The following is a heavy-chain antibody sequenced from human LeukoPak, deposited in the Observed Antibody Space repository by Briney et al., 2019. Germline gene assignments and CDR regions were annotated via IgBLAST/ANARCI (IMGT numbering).Heavy chain of an antibody. CDR2: ISSSSSTI. Sequence: PGGSLRLSCAASGFTFSSYSMNWVRQAPGKGLEWDSYISSSSSTIYYADSVKGRFTISRDNAKNSLYLQMNSLRAEDTAVYYCARDKFIRDGYNYPPLDYWGQGTLVTVSS. J-gene: IGHJ4*02. CDR3: ARDKFIRDGYNYPPLDY. CDR1: GFTFSSYS. V-gene: IGHV3-48*01. D-gene: IGHD5-24*01.